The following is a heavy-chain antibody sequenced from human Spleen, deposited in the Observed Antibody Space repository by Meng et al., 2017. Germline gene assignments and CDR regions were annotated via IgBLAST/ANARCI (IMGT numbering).Heavy chain of an antibody. V-gene: IGHV3-23*01. Sequence: GESLKISCVASGFTFSSYVMSWVRQAPGQGLKWVSGISGSGGYTYYADSVKGRFTISRDNSKNTLYLQMDSLRAEDTAVYYCAKESAVVGTEAIDYWGQGTLVTVSS. CDR3: AKESAVVGTEAIDY. D-gene: IGHD6-19*01. CDR1: GFTFSSYV. J-gene: IGHJ4*02. CDR2: ISGSGGYT.